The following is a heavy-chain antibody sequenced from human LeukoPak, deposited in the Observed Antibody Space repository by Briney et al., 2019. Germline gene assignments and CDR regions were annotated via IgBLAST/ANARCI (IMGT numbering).Heavy chain of an antibody. D-gene: IGHD6-13*01. J-gene: IGHJ4*02. CDR1: GVSFSGYY. V-gene: IGHV4-34*01. CDR3: ARGAESPRKAAAGRWESDY. Sequence: TSETLSLTCAVYGVSFSGYYWSWLGQPPGKGLEGRGEINHSGSTNNNKSLKSRVTITVDTTKNQYSQKRSSLPAADPAVYYCARGAESPRKAAAGRWESDYWGQGTLVTVSS. CDR2: INHSGST.